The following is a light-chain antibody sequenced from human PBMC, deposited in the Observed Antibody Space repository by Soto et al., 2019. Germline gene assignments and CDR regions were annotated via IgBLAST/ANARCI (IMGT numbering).Light chain of an antibody. Sequence: DIQMTQSPASLSASVGDRVTITCRASQDISNFLAWYQQKPGKAPKSLIHAASNLQSEVPSKCSDNGSGTDFTLTISTLQPEDFATYYCQQYYNYPPTFGPGTKVDFK. V-gene: IGKV1-16*02. CDR3: QQYYNYPPT. CDR1: QDISNF. J-gene: IGKJ3*01. CDR2: AAS.